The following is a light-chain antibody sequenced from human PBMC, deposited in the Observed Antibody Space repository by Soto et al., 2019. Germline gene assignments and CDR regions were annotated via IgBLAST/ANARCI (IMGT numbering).Light chain of an antibody. Sequence: HSDLTQAPSASGFPGQSVTISCTGTSSDVGGYNYVSWYQQYPGEAPKLMIYEVSKRPSGVTDRFSGSKSGNTASLTVSGLQAEDEADYYCSSYAGSKTFVFGNGTKVTAL. CDR1: SSDVGGYNY. J-gene: IGLJ1*01. CDR2: EVS. CDR3: SSYAGSKTFV. V-gene: IGLV2-8*01.